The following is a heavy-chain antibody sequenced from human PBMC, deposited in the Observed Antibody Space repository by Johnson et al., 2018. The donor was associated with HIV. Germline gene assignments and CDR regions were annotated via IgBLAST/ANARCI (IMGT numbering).Heavy chain of an antibody. Sequence: QVQLVESGGGVVQPGRSLRLSCAASGFTFSSYAMHWVRQAPGKGLEWVALISYDGSNKYYADSVKGRFTFSRDHSKNTLYLQMNSLRAEDTAVYYCASLSSSLFGAFDIWGQGTMVTVSS. D-gene: IGHD6-13*01. CDR3: ASLSSSLFGAFDI. J-gene: IGHJ3*02. CDR1: GFTFSSYA. CDR2: ISYDGSNK. V-gene: IGHV3-30*04.